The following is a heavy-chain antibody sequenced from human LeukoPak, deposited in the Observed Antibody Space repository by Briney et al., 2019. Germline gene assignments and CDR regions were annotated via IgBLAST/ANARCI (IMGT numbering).Heavy chain of an antibody. D-gene: IGHD1-26*01. J-gene: IGHJ6*02. V-gene: IGHV3-21*01. CDR3: ARDRPHIVGATNRYYYYGMDV. CDR2: ISSSSSYI. CDR1: GFTFSSYS. Sequence: GGSLRLSCAASGFTFSSYSMNWVRQAPGKGLEWVSSISSSSSYIYYADSVKGRFTISRDNAKNSLYLQMNSLRAEDTAVYYCARDRPHIVGATNRYYYYGMDVWGQGTTVTVSS.